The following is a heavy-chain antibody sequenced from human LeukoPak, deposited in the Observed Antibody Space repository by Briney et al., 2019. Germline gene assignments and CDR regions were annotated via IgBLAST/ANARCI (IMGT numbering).Heavy chain of an antibody. CDR3: ARDRRAPYYGFRSGYIDHYYMDV. Sequence: GGSLRLSCAASGFTFSTYTMNWVRQAPGKGLEWVSSITTSSSYIYYADSVKGRFTISRDNAKNSLYLQMNSLRAEDTAVYYCARDRRAPYYGFRSGYIDHYYMDVWGKGTTVTVSS. V-gene: IGHV3-21*01. CDR2: ITTSSSYI. J-gene: IGHJ6*03. CDR1: GFTFSTYT. D-gene: IGHD3-3*01.